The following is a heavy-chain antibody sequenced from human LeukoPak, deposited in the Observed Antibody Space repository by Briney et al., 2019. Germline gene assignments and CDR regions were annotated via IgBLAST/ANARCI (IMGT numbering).Heavy chain of an antibody. CDR2: IYYSGST. CDR3: ARGDRIQLWLQWYFDY. V-gene: IGHV4-39*07. Sequence: SETLSLTCTVSGGSISSSSYYWGWIRQPPGKGLEWIGSIYYSGSTYYNPSLKSRVTISVDTSKNQFSLKLSSVTAADTAVYYCARGDRIQLWLQWYFDYWGQGTLVTVSS. J-gene: IGHJ4*02. D-gene: IGHD5-18*01. CDR1: GGSISSSSYY.